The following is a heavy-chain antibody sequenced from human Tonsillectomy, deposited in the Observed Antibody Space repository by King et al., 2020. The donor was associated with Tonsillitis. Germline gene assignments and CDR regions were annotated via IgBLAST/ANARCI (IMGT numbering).Heavy chain of an antibody. CDR2: ILLDVGDK. CDR3: ARAPKELWFH. Sequence: VQLVESGGGVVQPGRSLRLSCAASVFTFRNYGMQWFRQAPGKGMEWVAFILLDVGDKYYSDSVKGRFTISRDNTKNTLYLQMNSLRAEDTAVYYCARAPKELWFHWGQGTLVTVSS. V-gene: IGHV3-30*03. J-gene: IGHJ4*02. D-gene: IGHD5-18*01. CDR1: VFTFRNYG.